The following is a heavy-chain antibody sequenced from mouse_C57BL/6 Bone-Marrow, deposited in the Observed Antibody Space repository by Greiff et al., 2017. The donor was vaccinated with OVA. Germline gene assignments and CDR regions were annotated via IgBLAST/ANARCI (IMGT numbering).Heavy chain of an antibody. D-gene: IGHD2-5*01. CDR2: IDPETGGT. CDR1: GYTFTDYE. J-gene: IGHJ4*01. Sequence: QVQLQQSGAELVRPGASVTLSCKASGYTFTDYEMHWVKQTPVHGLEWIGAIDPETGGTAYNQKFKGKAILTAAKSSSTAYMELRSLTSEDSAVYYCTRSAYYSNPLYAMDYGGQGTSVTVSS. CDR3: TRSAYYSNPLYAMDY. V-gene: IGHV1-15*01.